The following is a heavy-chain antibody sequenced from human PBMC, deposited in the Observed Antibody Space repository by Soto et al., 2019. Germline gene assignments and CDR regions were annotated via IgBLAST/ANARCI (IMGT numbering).Heavy chain of an antibody. J-gene: IGHJ4*02. V-gene: IGHV3-23*01. Sequence: XESLRLSCAAPGFTFSDYGLSWVRQAPGKGLEWVSSISGSRGSTTYYAGSVKGRFTISRDNSKNTLYLQMNSLRVEDTAVYYCAQDRGCSGSTCYQAYWGPGTLVTVSS. CDR1: GFTFSDYG. CDR3: AQDRGCSGSTCYQAY. CDR2: ISGSRGSTT. D-gene: IGHD2-2*01.